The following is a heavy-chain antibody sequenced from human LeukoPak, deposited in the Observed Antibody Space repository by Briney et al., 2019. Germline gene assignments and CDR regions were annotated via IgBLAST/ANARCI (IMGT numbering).Heavy chain of an antibody. CDR2: INPSGGST. CDR3: ARDRTTTYFDY. Sequence: ASVKVSCKASGYTFTSYYMHWVRQAPGQGLEWMGIINPSGGSTSYAQKFQGRVTMTRDMSTSTVYMELSSLRSEDTAVYYCARDRTTTYFDYWGRGTLVTVSS. V-gene: IGHV1-46*01. D-gene: IGHD1-7*01. J-gene: IGHJ4*02. CDR1: GYTFTSYY.